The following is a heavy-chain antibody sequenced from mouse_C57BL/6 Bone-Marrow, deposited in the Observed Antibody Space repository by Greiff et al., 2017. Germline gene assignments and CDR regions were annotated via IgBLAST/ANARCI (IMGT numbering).Heavy chain of an antibody. CDR3: ARDYGSSHWYFDV. J-gene: IGHJ1*03. CDR1: GYTFTDYN. V-gene: IGHV1-18*01. Sequence: VQLQQSGAELVKPGASVKISCKASGYTFTDYNMDWVKQSHGKSLEWIGDINPNNGGTIYNQKFKGKATLTVDKSSSTAYMELRSLTSEDTAVYYCARDYGSSHWYFDVWGTGTTVTVSS. D-gene: IGHD1-1*01. CDR2: INPNNGGT.